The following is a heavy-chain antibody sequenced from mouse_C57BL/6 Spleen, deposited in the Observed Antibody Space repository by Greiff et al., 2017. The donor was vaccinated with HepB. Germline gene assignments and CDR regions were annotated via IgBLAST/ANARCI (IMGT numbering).Heavy chain of an antibody. CDR3: ASHYYGSSYWYFDV. Sequence: QVQLKQPGAELVRPGSSVKLSCKASGYTFTSYWMDWVKQRPGQGLEWIGNIYPSDSETHYNQKFKDKATLTVDKSSSTAYMQLSSLTSEDSAVYYCASHYYGSSYWYFDVWGTGTTVTVSS. CDR2: IYPSDSET. V-gene: IGHV1-61*01. CDR1: GYTFTSYW. D-gene: IGHD1-1*01. J-gene: IGHJ1*03.